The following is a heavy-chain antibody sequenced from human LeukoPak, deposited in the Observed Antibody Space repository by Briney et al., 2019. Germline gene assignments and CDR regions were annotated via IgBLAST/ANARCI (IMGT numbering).Heavy chain of an antibody. J-gene: IGHJ3*02. Sequence: GSLRLSCAASGFTVTSNDMSWVRQAPGKGLEWVSLIYSGGITYYAESVKGRFTIARDNSKNTLYLQMNSLRAEDTAVYYCAREQVATIRGAFEIWGQGTMVTVSS. CDR1: GFTVTSND. CDR3: AREQVATIRGAFEI. V-gene: IGHV3-53*01. CDR2: IYSGGIT. D-gene: IGHD1-26*01.